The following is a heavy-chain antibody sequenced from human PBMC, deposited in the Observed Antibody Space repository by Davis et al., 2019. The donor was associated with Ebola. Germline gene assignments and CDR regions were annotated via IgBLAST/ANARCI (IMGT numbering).Heavy chain of an antibody. V-gene: IGHV3-23*01. Sequence: GGSLRLSCTASGFTFSSYAMSWVRQAPGKGLEWVSAISGSGGSTYYADSVKGRFTISRDNSKNTLYLQMNSLRAEDTAVYYCARGEATTAFLYYYYMDVWGKGTTVTVSS. J-gene: IGHJ6*03. CDR1: GFTFSSYA. CDR3: ARGEATTAFLYYYYMDV. CDR2: ISGSGGST. D-gene: IGHD4-17*01.